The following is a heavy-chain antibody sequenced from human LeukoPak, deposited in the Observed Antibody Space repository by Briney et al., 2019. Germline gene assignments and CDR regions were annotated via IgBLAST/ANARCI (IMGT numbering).Heavy chain of an antibody. Sequence: SSETLSLTCAVYGGSFSGYYWSWIRQPPGKGLEWIGEINHSGSTNHNPSLKSRVTISVDTSKNQFSLKLSSVTAADTAVYYCARVPIGHYYGSGSHPFDPWGQGTLVTVSS. J-gene: IGHJ5*02. CDR1: GGSFSGYY. CDR2: INHSGST. CDR3: ARVPIGHYYGSGSHPFDP. V-gene: IGHV4-34*01. D-gene: IGHD3-10*01.